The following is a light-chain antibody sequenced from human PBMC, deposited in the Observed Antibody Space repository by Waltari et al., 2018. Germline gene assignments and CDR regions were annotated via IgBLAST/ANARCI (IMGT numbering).Light chain of an antibody. V-gene: IGLV2-14*01. CDR2: VLT. CDR3: SSYTGRGTVI. Sequence: QSVLTQPASVSGSPGQPITISCTGTNSDIGSYSYVSWYQQYPGKAPNLIIYVLTERPSGVSSRFAGSKSGNTASLTISGLQADDEADYFCSSYTGRGTVIFGRGTMVTVL. CDR1: NSDIGSYSY. J-gene: IGLJ2*01.